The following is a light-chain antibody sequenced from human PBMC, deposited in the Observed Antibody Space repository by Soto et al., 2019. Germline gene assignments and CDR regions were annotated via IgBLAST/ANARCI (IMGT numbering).Light chain of an antibody. CDR2: EVS. J-gene: IGLJ2*01. Sequence: SALTQPPSASGSPGQSVTISCTGTSSDVGGYNYVSWYQQHPGKAPKLMIYEVSKRPSVVPDRFSGSKSGNTSSLTVSGLQAEDEADYYCSSYAGSNNVVFGGGTKLTVL. CDR1: SSDVGGYNY. CDR3: SSYAGSNNVV. V-gene: IGLV2-8*01.